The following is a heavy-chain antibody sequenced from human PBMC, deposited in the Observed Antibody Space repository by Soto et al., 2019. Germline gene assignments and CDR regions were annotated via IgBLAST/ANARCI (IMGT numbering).Heavy chain of an antibody. J-gene: IGHJ3*02. CDR1: GFTFDDYA. CDR2: ISWNSGSI. D-gene: IGHD6-19*01. CDR3: EAAGTSDAFDI. V-gene: IGHV3-9*01. Sequence: GGSLRLSCAASGFTFDDYAMHWVRQAPGKGLEWVSGISWNSGSIGYADSVKGRFTISRDNAKNSLYLQMNSLRAEDTALYYCEAAGTSDAFDIWGQGTMVTVSS.